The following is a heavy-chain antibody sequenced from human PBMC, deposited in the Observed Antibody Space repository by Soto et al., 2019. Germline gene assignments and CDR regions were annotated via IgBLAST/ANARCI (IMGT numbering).Heavy chain of an antibody. CDR1: GGSISSSSNH. D-gene: IGHD4-17*01. J-gene: IGHJ4*01. V-gene: IGHV4-39*01. Sequence: SETLSLTCTVSGGSISSSSNHWGWIRQPPGKGLEWIGNIYYSENTYYNPSLKSRVTISVDTSKNQFSLRLTSVTAADTAVYYCATHPPYGPLDHWGHGTLVIVSS. CDR3: ATHPPYGPLDH. CDR2: IYYSENT.